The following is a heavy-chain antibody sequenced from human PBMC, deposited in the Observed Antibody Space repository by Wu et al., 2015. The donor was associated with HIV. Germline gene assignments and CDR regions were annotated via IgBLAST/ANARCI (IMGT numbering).Heavy chain of an antibody. CDR3: ARMTYYYDSSGYPSYWYFDL. Sequence: QVQLVQSGAEVKKPGSSVKVSCKASGGTFSSYAISWVRQAPGQGLEWMGGIIPIFGTANYAQKFQGRVTITTDESTSTAYMELSSLRSEDTAVYYCARMTYYYDSSGYPSYWYFDLVGPWHPGHCLL. V-gene: IGHV1-69*05. CDR2: IIPIFGTA. J-gene: IGHJ2*01. D-gene: IGHD3-22*01. CDR1: GGTFSSYA.